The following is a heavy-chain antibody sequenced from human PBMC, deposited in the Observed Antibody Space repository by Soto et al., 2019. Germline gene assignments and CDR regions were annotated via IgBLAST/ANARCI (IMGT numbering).Heavy chain of an antibody. D-gene: IGHD3-16*01. CDR3: ARHDSTAYSNPDDLGVDY. V-gene: IGHV5-51*01. J-gene: IGHJ4*02. Sequence: GESLKISCKGSGYSFTSYWIGWVRQMPGKGLEWMGIIYPGDSDTRYSPSFQGQVTISADKSISTAYLQWSSLKASDTAMYYCARHDSTAYSNPDDLGVDYWGQGTLVTVSS. CDR2: IYPGDSDT. CDR1: GYSFTSYW.